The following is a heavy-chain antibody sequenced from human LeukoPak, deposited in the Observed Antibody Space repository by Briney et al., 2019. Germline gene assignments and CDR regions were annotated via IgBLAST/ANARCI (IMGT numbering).Heavy chain of an antibody. J-gene: IGHJ4*02. CDR1: GGSISSSSYY. Sequence: SETMSLTCTVSGGSISSSSYYWGWIRQPPGKGLEWIGSTYYSGSTYYNPSLKSRVTISVDTSNNQFSLKLSSVTAADTAVYYCARRLAGTEDCWGQGTLVTVSS. V-gene: IGHV4-39*01. CDR2: TYYSGST. CDR3: ARRLAGTEDC. D-gene: IGHD6-13*01.